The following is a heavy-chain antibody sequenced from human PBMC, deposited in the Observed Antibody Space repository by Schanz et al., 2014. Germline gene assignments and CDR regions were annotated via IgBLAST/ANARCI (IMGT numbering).Heavy chain of an antibody. CDR2: IHHSGST. CDR3: ARGEWSTSQFDY. J-gene: IGHJ4*01. Sequence: QVQLQQWGAGLLKPSETLSLTCAVYGGSFSGYYWTWIRQPPGKGLEWIGEIHHSGSTNYNPSLKSRVPIPMDTSKTQFSLKLSSVTAADTAVYYCARGEWSTSQFDYWGHGTLVTVSS. V-gene: IGHV4-34*01. D-gene: IGHD2-2*01. CDR1: GGSFSGYY.